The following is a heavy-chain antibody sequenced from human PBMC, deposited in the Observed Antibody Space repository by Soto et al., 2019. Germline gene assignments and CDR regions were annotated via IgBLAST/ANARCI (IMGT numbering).Heavy chain of an antibody. D-gene: IGHD4-17*01. J-gene: IGHJ4*02. V-gene: IGHV1-2*04. CDR3: ARGNGDYGVDFDD. CDR2: INPNSGGT. Sequence: ASVKVSCKASGYTFTGYYMHWVRQAPGQGLEWMGWINPNSGGTNYAQKLQGWVTMTRDTSISTAYMELSRLRSDDTAVYYCARGNGDYGVDFDDWGQGTLVTVSS. CDR1: GYTFTGYY.